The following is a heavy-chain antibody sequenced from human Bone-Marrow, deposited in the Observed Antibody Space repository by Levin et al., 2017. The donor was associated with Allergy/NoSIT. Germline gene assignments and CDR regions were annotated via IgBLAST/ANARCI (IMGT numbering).Heavy chain of an antibody. V-gene: IGHV5-51*01. CDR2: IYPGDSHT. D-gene: IGHD5-12*01. Sequence: GESLKISCQGSGYRFSTYWIGWVRHVPGNGLEWVGIIYPGDSHTTYGPSFQGHVTISVDESISTAYLQWSGLRASDTAISYWARAADRQYYVSGYYPWGYWGQGTLVTVSS. CDR1: GYRFSTYW. CDR3: ARAADRQYYVSGYYPWGY. J-gene: IGHJ4*02.